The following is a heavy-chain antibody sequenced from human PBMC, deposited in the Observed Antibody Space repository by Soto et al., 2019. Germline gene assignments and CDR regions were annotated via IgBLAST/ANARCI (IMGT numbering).Heavy chain of an antibody. J-gene: IGHJ4*02. CDR3: AREDDGGQVDY. CDR2: IYYRGST. D-gene: IGHD4-17*01. Sequence: QVQLQESGPGLVKPSQTLSLTCTVSGGSISSGGYYWSWIRQHPGKGLEWIGYIYYRGSTYYNPSLRSRVTVAIYTSKTQFDLKLSSLTAADTAVYYCAREDDGGQVDYWGQGTLVTVSS. CDR1: GGSISSGGYY. V-gene: IGHV4-31*03.